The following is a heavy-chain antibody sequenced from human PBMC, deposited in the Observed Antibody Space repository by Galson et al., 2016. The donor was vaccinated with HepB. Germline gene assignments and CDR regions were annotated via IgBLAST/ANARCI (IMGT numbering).Heavy chain of an antibody. V-gene: IGHV4-59*01. Sequence: SETLSLTCSLSGGSNSNNYWSWIRQPPGKGLEWLGHVSHSGSPSYKPSLESRITISVDTSKNQFSLELTSLTAADTAVYFCARGRVGNNWNYFVFDSWGQGNLATVSS. D-gene: IGHD1-7*01. CDR1: GGSNSNNY. CDR3: ARGRVGNNWNYFVFDS. CDR2: VSHSGSP. J-gene: IGHJ4*02.